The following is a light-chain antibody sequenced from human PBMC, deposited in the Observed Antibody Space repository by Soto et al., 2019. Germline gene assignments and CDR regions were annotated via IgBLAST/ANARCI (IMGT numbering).Light chain of an antibody. CDR1: HSFSIY. CDR3: QQSYSTPWT. CDR2: AAS. Sequence: DIQMTQSPSYLSAYVGDRVTITCRTSHSFSIYLNWYQQKPGKAPKLLIYAASSLGSGVPSRFSGSGSGTDFTLIISSLQPEDIATYYCQQSYSTPWTFGQGTKVEIK. J-gene: IGKJ1*01. V-gene: IGKV1-39*01.